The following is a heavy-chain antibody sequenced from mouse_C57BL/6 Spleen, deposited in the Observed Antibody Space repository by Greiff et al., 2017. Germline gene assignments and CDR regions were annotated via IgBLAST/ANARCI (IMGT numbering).Heavy chain of an antibody. J-gene: IGHJ2*01. V-gene: IGHV3-6*01. Sequence: DVTLQESGPGLVKPSQSLSLTCSVTGYSITSGYYWSWIRQFPGNKLEWMGYIGYDGSNNYNPSLKNRISITRDTSKNQFFLKLNSVTTEDTATYYCARDGSSSFDYWGQGTTLTVSS. CDR1: GYSITSGYY. CDR3: ARDGSSSFDY. D-gene: IGHD1-1*01. CDR2: IGYDGSN.